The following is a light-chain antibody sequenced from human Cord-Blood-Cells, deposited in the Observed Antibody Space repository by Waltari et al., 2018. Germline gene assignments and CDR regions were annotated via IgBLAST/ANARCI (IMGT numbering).Light chain of an antibody. CDR1: SSDVGRYNL. Sequence: QSALTQPASVSGSPGQSITISCTGTSSDVGRYNLLSWYQQHPGKAPKLMIYEVSNRPSGVSNRFSGSKSGNTASLTISGLQAEDEADYYCSSYTSSSTYVFGTGTKVTVL. CDR2: EVS. V-gene: IGLV2-14*02. J-gene: IGLJ1*01. CDR3: SSYTSSSTYV.